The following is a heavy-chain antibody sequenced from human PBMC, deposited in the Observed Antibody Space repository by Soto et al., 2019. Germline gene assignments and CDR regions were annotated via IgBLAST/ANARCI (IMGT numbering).Heavy chain of an antibody. CDR1: GGTFSSYS. D-gene: IGHD1-26*01. J-gene: IGHJ4*02. Sequence: QVQLVQSGAEVKKPGSSVKVSCKASGGTFSSYSITWVRQAPGQGLEWMGGFVPLVGAANYAQKFQGRLTITAGESASTAYMDLSSLRSDDTAIYYCAIGSTYSGEFGFWGQGSLVTVSS. CDR3: AIGSTYSGEFGF. V-gene: IGHV1-69*01. CDR2: FVPLVGAA.